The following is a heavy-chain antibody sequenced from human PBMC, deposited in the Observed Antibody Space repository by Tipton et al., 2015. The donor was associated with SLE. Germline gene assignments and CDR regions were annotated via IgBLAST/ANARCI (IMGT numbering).Heavy chain of an antibody. Sequence: GLVKPSETLSLTCTVSGDSVSTNYWSWIRQPPGKGLEWIGESHQSGTTNYHPSFKSRVTISVDTSKNQFSLRLSSVTAADTAVYYCARPGEAYSWDAFDIWGQGTMVTVSS. V-gene: IGHV4-34*01. D-gene: IGHD2-21*01. CDR1: GDSVSTNY. CDR3: ARPGEAYSWDAFDI. CDR2: SHQSGTT. J-gene: IGHJ3*02.